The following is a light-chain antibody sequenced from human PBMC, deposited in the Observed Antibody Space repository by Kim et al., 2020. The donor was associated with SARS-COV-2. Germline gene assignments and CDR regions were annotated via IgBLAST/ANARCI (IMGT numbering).Light chain of an antibody. Sequence: DIQMTQSPSSLSASVGDRIPIPCRASQSISGYLNWYQQKPGKAPKLLIYAASSFQSGVPSRFSGSGSGTDFTLTISSLQPEDFATYYCQQSYNTPRTFGRGTKLEI. CDR2: AAS. CDR3: QQSYNTPRT. J-gene: IGKJ2*01. CDR1: QSISGY. V-gene: IGKV1-39*01.